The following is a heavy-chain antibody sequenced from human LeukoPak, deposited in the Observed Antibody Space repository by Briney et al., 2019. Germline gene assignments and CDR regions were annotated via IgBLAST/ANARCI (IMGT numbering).Heavy chain of an antibody. Sequence: GSVKVSCKASGYTFTSYGISWVRQAPGQGLEWMGWISAYNGNTNYAQKLQGRVTMTTDTSTSTAYMELRSLRSDDAAVYYCARVPEDIVVVPAALPDYWGQGTLVTVSS. V-gene: IGHV1-18*01. CDR2: ISAYNGNT. CDR1: GYTFTSYG. D-gene: IGHD2-2*01. J-gene: IGHJ4*02. CDR3: ARVPEDIVVVPAALPDY.